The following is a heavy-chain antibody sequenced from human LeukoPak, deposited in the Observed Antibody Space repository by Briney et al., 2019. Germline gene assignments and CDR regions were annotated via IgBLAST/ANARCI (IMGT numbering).Heavy chain of an antibody. CDR3: ARGLEPNYDILTGYVWFDP. D-gene: IGHD3-9*01. J-gene: IGHJ5*02. CDR1: GESFSGYY. Sequence: SETLSLTCAVYGESFSGYYWSWIRQPPGKGLEWIGEINHSGSTNYNPSLKSRVTISVDTSKNQFSLKLSSVTAADTAVYYCARGLEPNYDILTGYVWFDPWGQGTLVTVSS. CDR2: INHSGST. V-gene: IGHV4-34*01.